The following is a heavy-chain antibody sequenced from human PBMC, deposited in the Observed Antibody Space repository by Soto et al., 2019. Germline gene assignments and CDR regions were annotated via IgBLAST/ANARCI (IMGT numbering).Heavy chain of an antibody. CDR3: TACPYYDSSGYYLHVAFDI. D-gene: IGHD3-22*01. J-gene: IGHJ3*02. CDR1: GFTFSNAW. CDR2: IKSKTDGGTT. Sequence: GGSLRLSCAASGFTFSNAWMSWVRQAPGKGLEWVGRIKSKTDGGTTDYAAPVKGRFTISRDDSKNTLYLQMNSLKTEDTAVYYCTACPYYDSSGYYLHVAFDIWGQGTMVTVSS. V-gene: IGHV3-15*01.